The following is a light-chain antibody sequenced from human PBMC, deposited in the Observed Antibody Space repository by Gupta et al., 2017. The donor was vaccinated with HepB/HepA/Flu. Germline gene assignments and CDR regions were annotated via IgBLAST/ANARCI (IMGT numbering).Light chain of an antibody. CDR3: CSYEGTNLFVI. V-gene: IGLV2-23*02. CDR2: DVS. J-gene: IGLJ2*01. CDR1: SSDVGSYNL. Sequence: SALTQPASVSGSPVQSITISCTGTSSDVGSYNLVYWSPQHPGKAPKLMVYDVSKRPSGVSNRFSGSKYGNTASLTSSGIQAEDEADYYCCSYEGTNLFVIFGGGTKLTVL.